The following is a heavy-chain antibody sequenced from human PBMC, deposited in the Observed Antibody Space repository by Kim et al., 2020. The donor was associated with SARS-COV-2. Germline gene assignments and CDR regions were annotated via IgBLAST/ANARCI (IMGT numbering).Heavy chain of an antibody. Sequence: GGSLRLSCAASGFTCSNAWMSWVRQAPGKGLEWVGRSKSKNDGGTTDYAAPVKGRFTISRDDSKNTLYLQMNSLKTEDTAVYYCTTDLHDYGDRDYWGQG. D-gene: IGHD4-17*01. J-gene: IGHJ4*02. CDR3: TTDLHDYGDRDY. V-gene: IGHV3-15*01. CDR1: GFTCSNAW. CDR2: SKSKNDGGTT.